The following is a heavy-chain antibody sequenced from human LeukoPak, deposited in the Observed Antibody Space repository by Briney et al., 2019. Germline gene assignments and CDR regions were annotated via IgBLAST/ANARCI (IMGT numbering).Heavy chain of an antibody. V-gene: IGHV3-21*01. J-gene: IGHJ4*02. CDR3: ASQLGVLRYFDWLG. CDR1: GFTFSSYS. Sequence: GGSLRLSCAASGFTFSSYSMNCVRQAPGKGLEWVSSISSSSSYIYYADSVKGRFTISRDNAKNSLYLQMNSLRAEDTAVYYCASQLGVLRYFDWLGWGQGTLVTVSS. CDR2: ISSSSSYI. D-gene: IGHD3-9*01.